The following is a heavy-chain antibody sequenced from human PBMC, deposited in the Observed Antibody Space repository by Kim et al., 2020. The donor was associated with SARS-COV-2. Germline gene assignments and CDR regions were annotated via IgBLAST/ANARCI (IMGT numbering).Heavy chain of an antibody. CDR2: INPNSGGT. V-gene: IGHV1-2*02. CDR1: GYTFTGYY. J-gene: IGHJ4*02. CDR3: ARGGPGSSWSLWYYFDY. Sequence: ASVKVSCKASGYTFTGYYMHWVRQAPGQGLEWMGWINPNSGGTNYAQKFQGRVTMTRDTSISTAYMELSRLRSDDTAVYYCARGGPGSSWSLWYYFDYWGQGTLVTVSS. D-gene: IGHD3-10*01.